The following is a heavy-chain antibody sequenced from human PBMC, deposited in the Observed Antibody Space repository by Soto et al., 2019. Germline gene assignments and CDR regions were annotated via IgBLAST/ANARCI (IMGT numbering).Heavy chain of an antibody. CDR2: IYYSGST. CDR3: ARDSSGYYTFGF. V-gene: IGHV4-59*01. Sequence: SETLSLTCTVSGDSISSYYLTWIRHPPGNALGWIGHIYYSGSTNYNPSLKSRLTISVDTSKYQCSLKLPYVPAADTAVYSCARDSSGYYTFGFWGQGNLVTVPS. D-gene: IGHD3-22*01. J-gene: IGHJ4*02. CDR1: GDSISSYY.